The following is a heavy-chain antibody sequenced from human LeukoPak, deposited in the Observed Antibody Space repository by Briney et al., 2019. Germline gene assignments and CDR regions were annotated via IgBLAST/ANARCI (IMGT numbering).Heavy chain of an antibody. J-gene: IGHJ4*02. CDR1: GGTSSSYA. V-gene: IGHV1-2*06. CDR3: ARDRSGYVVY. CDR2: INPNSGGT. D-gene: IGHD3-3*01. Sequence: ASVKVSCKASGGTSSSYAISWVRQAPGQGLEWMGRINPNSGGTNYAQKFQGRVTMTRDTSISTAYMELSRLRSDDTAVYCCARDRSGYVVYWGQGTLVTVSS.